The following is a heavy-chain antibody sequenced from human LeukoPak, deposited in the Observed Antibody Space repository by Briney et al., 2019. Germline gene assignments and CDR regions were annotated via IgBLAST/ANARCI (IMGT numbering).Heavy chain of an antibody. CDR3: ARDRLGAMLFFDS. CDR2: ISYDGSNK. Sequence: GGSLRLYCSASGFTLSSYAMHWVRPAPGQGLGWVAVISYDGSNKYYADSVKGRFTISRDNSKNTLYLQMNSLRAEDAALYYCARDRLGAMLFFDSWGQGTLVTVSS. CDR1: GFTLSSYA. D-gene: IGHD3-16*01. J-gene: IGHJ4*02. V-gene: IGHV3-30*04.